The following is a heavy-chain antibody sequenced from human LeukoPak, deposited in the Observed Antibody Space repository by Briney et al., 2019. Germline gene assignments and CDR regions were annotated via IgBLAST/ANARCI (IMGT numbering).Heavy chain of an antibody. CDR3: ARVRRDYDGNWFDP. CDR1: GGSISSYY. D-gene: IGHD3-22*01. V-gene: IGHV4-59*12. CDR2: IYYSGST. J-gene: IGHJ5*02. Sequence: SETLSLTCTVSGGSISSYYWSWIRQPPGKGLEWIGYIYYSGSTYYNPSLKSRVTISVDTSKNQFSLKLSSVTAADTAVYYCARVRRDYDGNWFDPWGQGTLVTVSS.